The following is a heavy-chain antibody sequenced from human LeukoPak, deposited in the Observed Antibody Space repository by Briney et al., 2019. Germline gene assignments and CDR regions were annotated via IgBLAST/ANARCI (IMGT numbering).Heavy chain of an antibody. CDR3: ARSEAAAGPLTFDV. CDR2: IYYSGNT. D-gene: IGHD6-25*01. V-gene: IGHV4-30-4*01. J-gene: IGHJ3*01. Sequence: SETLSLTCTVSSGSITSGDYYWSWVRQPPGKGLEWIGYIYYSGNTYYNPSLTSRVTMSIDTSENHFSLKLTSVTAADTALYYCARSEAAAGPLTFDVWGPGTMVIVS. CDR1: SGSITSGDYY.